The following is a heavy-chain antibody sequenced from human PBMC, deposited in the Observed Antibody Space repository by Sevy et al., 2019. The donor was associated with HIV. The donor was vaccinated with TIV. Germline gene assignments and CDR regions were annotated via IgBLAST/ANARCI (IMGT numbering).Heavy chain of an antibody. Sequence: GGSLRLSCAASGFTFSSYWMHRVRQPPGKGLVWVSRISSDGSSTNYADSVKGRFTISRDNAKNTLYLQMNSLRAEDTAVYYCARHRGGVVDYWGQGTLVTVSS. CDR3: ARHRGGVVDY. V-gene: IGHV3-74*01. CDR2: ISSDGSST. J-gene: IGHJ4*02. CDR1: GFTFSSYW. D-gene: IGHD3-16*01.